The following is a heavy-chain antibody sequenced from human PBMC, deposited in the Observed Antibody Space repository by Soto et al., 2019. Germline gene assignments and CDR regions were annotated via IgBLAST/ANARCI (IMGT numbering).Heavy chain of an antibody. CDR1: GGTFSSYA. D-gene: IGHD5-18*01. Sequence: QVPLVQSGAEVKKPGSSVKVSCKASGGTFSSYAISWVRQAPGQGLEWMGGIIPIFGTANYAQKFQGRVTITADESTSTAYMELSSLRSEDTAVYYCARRKTAMGEKPPTEYGRGSMDVWGQGTTVTVSS. J-gene: IGHJ6*02. CDR2: IIPIFGTA. V-gene: IGHV1-69*01. CDR3: ARRKTAMGEKPPTEYGRGSMDV.